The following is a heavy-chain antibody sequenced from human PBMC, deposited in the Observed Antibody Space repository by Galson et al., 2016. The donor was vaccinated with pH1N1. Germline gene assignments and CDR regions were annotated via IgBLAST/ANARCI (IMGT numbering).Heavy chain of an antibody. J-gene: IGHJ5*01. D-gene: IGHD4-17*01. CDR2: ISSSRSVI. CDR3: ARDTTVTTGPRWFAS. Sequence: LRLSCAASGFLFSSFGMNWVRQAPGKGLEWIAYISSSRSVIKYADSVRGRFTVSRDHVKNSLDLQMNSLRVDDTAVYYCARDTTVTTGPRWFASWGQGTLVSVSS. CDR1: GFLFSSFG. V-gene: IGHV3-48*01.